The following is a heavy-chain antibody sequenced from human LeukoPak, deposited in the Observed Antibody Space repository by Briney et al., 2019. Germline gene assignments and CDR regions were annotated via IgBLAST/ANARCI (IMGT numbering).Heavy chain of an antibody. J-gene: IGHJ4*02. CDR3: ASGLAYYCSSASCFDY. CDR1: GFTFSSYW. Sequence: GGSLRLSCAASGFTFSSYWMHWVRQAPGKGLVWVSRINSDGSNTSYADSVKGRFSISRDNAKNTQYLQMNSLRAEDTAVYYCASGLAYYCSSASCFDYWGQGTLVTVSS. D-gene: IGHD2-2*01. CDR2: INSDGSNT. V-gene: IGHV3-74*01.